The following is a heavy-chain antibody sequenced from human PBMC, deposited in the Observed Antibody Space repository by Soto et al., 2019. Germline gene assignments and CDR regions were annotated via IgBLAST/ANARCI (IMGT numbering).Heavy chain of an antibody. Sequence: QVHLVQSGAEVKKPGASVKVSCKGSGYTFTTYGITWVRQAPGQRLEWLGWISAHNGNTNYAQKLQGRVNVTRDTSTSTAYMELRSLRSDDTAVYYCARGRYGDYWGQGARVTVSS. CDR2: ISAHNGNT. V-gene: IGHV1-18*01. CDR1: GYTFTTYG. J-gene: IGHJ4*02. CDR3: ARGRYGDY. D-gene: IGHD1-1*01.